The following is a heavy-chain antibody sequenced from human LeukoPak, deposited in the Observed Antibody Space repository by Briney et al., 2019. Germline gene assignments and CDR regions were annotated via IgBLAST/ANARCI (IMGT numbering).Heavy chain of an antibody. D-gene: IGHD2-2*01. CDR2: IYYSGST. V-gene: IGHV4-59*01. CDR1: GGSISSYY. J-gene: IGHJ3*02. Sequence: PSETLSLTCTVSGGSISSYYWSWIRQPPGKGLEWIGYIYYSGSTNYNPSLKSRVTISVDTSKNQFSLKLSSVTAADTAVYYCARDPGRYCSSTGCWNDAFDIWGQGTMVTVSS. CDR3: ARDPGRYCSSTGCWNDAFDI.